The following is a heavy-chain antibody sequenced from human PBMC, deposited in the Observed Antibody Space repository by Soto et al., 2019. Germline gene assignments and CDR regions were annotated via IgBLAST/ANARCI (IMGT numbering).Heavy chain of an antibody. J-gene: IGHJ4*02. CDR1: GYTFTNYA. V-gene: IGHV1-3*01. Sequence: ASVKVSCKASGYTFTNYAIHWVRQAPGQRLEWMGWINAGTDFTNYSQKFQDRVTMTRDTSASTAYMELSSLRSEDTAVYYCASDGGYRGSYWGQGTLVTVSS. CDR3: ASDGGYRGSY. D-gene: IGHD1-26*01. CDR2: INAGTDFT.